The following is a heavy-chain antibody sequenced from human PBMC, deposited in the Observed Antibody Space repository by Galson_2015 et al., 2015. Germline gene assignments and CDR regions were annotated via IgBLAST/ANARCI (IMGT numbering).Heavy chain of an antibody. Sequence: SLRLSCAASGFTFSSYWMSWVREAPGKGLEWVAVISFDGSDTYYADSVKGRFTISRDNSKNTVYLEVNSLRVEDTAVYYCGKDQARVTNYYYYYGVDVWGQGTTVTVSS. CDR2: ISFDGSDT. D-gene: IGHD6-6*01. V-gene: IGHV3-30*18. CDR3: GKDQARVTNYYYYYGVDV. J-gene: IGHJ6*02. CDR1: GFTFSSYW.